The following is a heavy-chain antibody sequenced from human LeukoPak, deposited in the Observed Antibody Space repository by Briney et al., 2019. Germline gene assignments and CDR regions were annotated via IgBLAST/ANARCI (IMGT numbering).Heavy chain of an antibody. CDR3: ARRGYMDV. CDR1: GYSFTSYG. J-gene: IGHJ6*03. V-gene: IGHV1-2*02. CDR2: SSPNRDGS. Sequence: GASVKVSCKASGYSFTSYGINWVRQAPGQGLEWMGWSSPNRDGSKTAQQFQGRVTMTRDTSSSTAYMELSRLTSDDAAVYYCARRGYMDVWGKGTKVIVSS.